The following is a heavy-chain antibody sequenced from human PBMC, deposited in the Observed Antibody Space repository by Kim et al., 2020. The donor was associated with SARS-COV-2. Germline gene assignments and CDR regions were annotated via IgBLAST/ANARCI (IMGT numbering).Heavy chain of an antibody. V-gene: IGHV4-39*01. D-gene: IGHD6-13*01. CDR2: IYYSGST. J-gene: IGHJ4*02. CDR3: ASGDSSWYGYGTD. CDR1: GGSISSSSYY. Sequence: SETLSLTCTVAGGSISSSSYYWGWIRQPPGKGLEWIGSIYYSGSTYYKPSLKSRVTISVDSSNNQFSLKLSSVTAADTSVYYCASGDSSWYGYGTDWGQGSLVTASS.